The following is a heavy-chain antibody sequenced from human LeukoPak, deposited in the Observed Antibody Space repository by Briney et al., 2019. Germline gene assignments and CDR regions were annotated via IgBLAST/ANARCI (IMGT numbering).Heavy chain of an antibody. CDR2: IYYSGST. J-gene: IGHJ3*02. Sequence: KPSETLSLTCTVSGGSISSSSYYWGWIRQPPGKGLEWIGSIYYSGSTYYNPSLKSRVTISVDTSKNQFSLKLSSVTAADTAVYYCARGGSSSSFDHDAFDIWGQGTMVTVSS. V-gene: IGHV4-39*07. D-gene: IGHD6-6*01. CDR3: ARGGSSSSFDHDAFDI. CDR1: GGSISSSSYY.